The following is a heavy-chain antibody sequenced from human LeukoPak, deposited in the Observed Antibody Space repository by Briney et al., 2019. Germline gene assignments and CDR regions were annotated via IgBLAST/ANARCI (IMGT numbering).Heavy chain of an antibody. J-gene: IGHJ6*02. CDR1: GYTFTSYY. V-gene: IGHV1-46*01. Sequence: GASVKVSCKPSGYTFTSYYMHWVRQAPGQGLEWMGIINPSSGDTSYAQKFQGRVTTTGDPSTSTVYMEVVSLRPEDTAVYYCARGCRVVPGVHNVGMTSYYNGMDVWGQGTTVTVSS. D-gene: IGHD2-2*01. CDR3: ARGCRVVPGVHNVGMTSYYNGMDV. CDR2: INPSSGDT.